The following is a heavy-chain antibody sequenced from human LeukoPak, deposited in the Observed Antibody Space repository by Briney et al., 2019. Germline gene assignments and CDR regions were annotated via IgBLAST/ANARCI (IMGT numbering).Heavy chain of an antibody. D-gene: IGHD2-2*01. Sequence: ASVKVSCKVSGYTLTELSMHWVRQAPGKGLEWMGGFDPEDGETIYAQKFQGRVTMTEDTSTDTAYMELSSLRSEDTAVYYCATVSCSSTSCYPAEYFQHWGQGTLVTVSS. J-gene: IGHJ1*01. CDR1: GYTLTELS. CDR2: FDPEDGET. V-gene: IGHV1-24*01. CDR3: ATVSCSSTSCYPAEYFQH.